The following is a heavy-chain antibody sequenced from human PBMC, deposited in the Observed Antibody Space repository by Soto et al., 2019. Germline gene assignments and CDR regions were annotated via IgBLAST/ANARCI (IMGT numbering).Heavy chain of an antibody. CDR2: IYPGDSDT. CDR1: GYSFTSYW. V-gene: IGHV5-51*01. D-gene: IGHD2-8*01. Sequence: GESLKISCTGVGYSFTSYWIGWVRQMPGKGLEWMGIIYPGDSDTRYSPSFQDQVTISADKSISTVYLQWSSLKASDTAMYYCARGYCTTNICDPWFDPWGQGTLVTVSS. CDR3: ARGYCTTNICDPWFDP. J-gene: IGHJ5*02.